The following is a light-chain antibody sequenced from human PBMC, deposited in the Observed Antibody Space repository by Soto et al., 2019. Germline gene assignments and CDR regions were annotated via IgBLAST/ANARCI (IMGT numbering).Light chain of an antibody. Sequence: DIRLTQSPSTLSASVGDRVTITCRASQSLNTALAWYQQKPGKPPRLLIYMASNLENGVPSRFSGSGSGPEFTVTISYMQADDFATSHCQQQIIYPRTFGQGTKVEIK. CDR1: QSLNTA. V-gene: IGKV1-5*03. J-gene: IGKJ1*01. CDR2: MAS. CDR3: QQQIIYPRT.